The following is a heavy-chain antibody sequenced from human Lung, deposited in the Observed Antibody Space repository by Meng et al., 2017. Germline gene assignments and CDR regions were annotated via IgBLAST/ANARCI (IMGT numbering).Heavy chain of an antibody. D-gene: IGHD4-11*01. CDR2: INHSGST. V-gene: IGHV4-34*01. CDR3: ARGPTTMAHDFDY. Sequence: QVQLQQAGAGLLKPSETLYTTGVFSGGSFSDYYWSWIRQPPGKGLEWIGEINHSGSTNYNPSLESRATISVDTSQNNLSLKLSSVTAADSAVYYCARGPTTMAHDFDYWGQGTLVTVSS. J-gene: IGHJ4*02. CDR1: GGSFSDYY.